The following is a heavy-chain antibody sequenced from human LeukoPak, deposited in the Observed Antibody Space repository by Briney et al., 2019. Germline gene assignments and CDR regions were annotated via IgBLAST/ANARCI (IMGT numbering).Heavy chain of an antibody. J-gene: IGHJ4*02. Sequence: ASVKVSCTASGYIFTAYYIHWVRQAPGQGLEWMGLINPNTGGTNYAQNFQGRVTMTRDTSDTTAYMDLSRLTADDTAVYYCARDKGSNYYPPDYWGQGTLVTVSS. V-gene: IGHV1-2*02. D-gene: IGHD2-15*01. CDR1: GYIFTAYY. CDR2: INPNTGGT. CDR3: ARDKGSNYYPPDY.